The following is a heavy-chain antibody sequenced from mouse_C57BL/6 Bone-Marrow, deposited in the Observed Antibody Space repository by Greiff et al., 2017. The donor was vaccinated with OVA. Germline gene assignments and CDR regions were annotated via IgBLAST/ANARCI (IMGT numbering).Heavy chain of an antibody. CDR3: ARFGYYSH. V-gene: IGHV1-80*01. D-gene: IGHD2-3*01. J-gene: IGHJ3*01. CDR1: GYAFSSYW. CDR2: IYPGDGDT. Sequence: QVHVKQSGAELVKPGASVKISCKASGYAFSSYWMNWVKQRPGKGLEWIGQIYPGDGDTNYNGKFKGKATLTADKSSSTAYMQLSSLTSEDSAVYFCARFGYYSHWGQGTLVTVSA.